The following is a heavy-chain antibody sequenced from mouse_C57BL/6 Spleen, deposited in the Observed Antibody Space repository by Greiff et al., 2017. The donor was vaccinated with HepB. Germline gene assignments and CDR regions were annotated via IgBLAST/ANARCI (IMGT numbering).Heavy chain of an antibody. J-gene: IGHJ2*01. D-gene: IGHD1-1*01. Sequence: EVQLVESGGGLVKPGGSLKLSCAASGFTFSSYAMSWVRQTPEKRLEWVATISDGGSYTYYPDNVKGRFTISRDNAKNNLYLQRSHLKSEDTAMYYCARAGGTTVVASWYFDYWGQGTTLTVSS. CDR1: GFTFSSYA. CDR2: ISDGGSYT. V-gene: IGHV5-4*01. CDR3: ARAGGTTVVASWYFDY.